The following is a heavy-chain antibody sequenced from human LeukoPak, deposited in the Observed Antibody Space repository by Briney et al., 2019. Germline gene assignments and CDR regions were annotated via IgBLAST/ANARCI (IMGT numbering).Heavy chain of an antibody. V-gene: IGHV4-34*01. CDR2: INHSGST. CDR1: GGSFSGYY. CDR3: ASYDILTGPPFDY. J-gene: IGHJ4*02. D-gene: IGHD3-9*01. Sequence: SETLSLTCAVYGGSFSGYYWSWIRQPPGKGLEWIGEINHSGSTNYNPSLKSRVTISVDTSKNQFSLKLSSVTAADTAVYYCASYDILTGPPFDYWGQGTLATVSS.